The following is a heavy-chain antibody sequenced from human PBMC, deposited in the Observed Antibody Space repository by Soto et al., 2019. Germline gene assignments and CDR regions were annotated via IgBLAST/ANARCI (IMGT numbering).Heavy chain of an antibody. Sequence: TPSLTCAVSGGSLSSGGYSWSWIRQPPGKGLEWIGYIYHSGSAYYNPSLKSRVTISVDRSKNQFSLKLSSVTAADTAVYYCARVPDRWGQGTLVTVSS. V-gene: IGHV4-30-2*01. CDR3: ARVPDR. CDR1: GGSLSSGGYS. CDR2: IYHSGSA. J-gene: IGHJ5*02. D-gene: IGHD2-2*01.